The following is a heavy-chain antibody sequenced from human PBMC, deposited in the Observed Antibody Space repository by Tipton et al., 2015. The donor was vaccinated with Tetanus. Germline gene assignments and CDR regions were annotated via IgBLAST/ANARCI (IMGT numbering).Heavy chain of an antibody. CDR2: DSGHSGNT. D-gene: IGHD5-12*01. CDR1: GCTLTNYG. J-gene: IGHJ4*02. Sequence: QLVQSGAEVKKPGASVKVSCKASGCTLTNYGINWVRQAPGQGLEWMGWDSGHSGNTVSARKVQSRVTMTTDTSTNTAYLELRSLRSDDTAVHFCARLAKQWLVPEDYWGQGTLVIVS. V-gene: IGHV1-18*01. CDR3: ARLAKQWLVPEDY.